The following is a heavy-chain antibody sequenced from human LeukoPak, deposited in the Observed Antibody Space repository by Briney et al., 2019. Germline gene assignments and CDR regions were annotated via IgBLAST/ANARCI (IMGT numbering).Heavy chain of an antibody. V-gene: IGHV3-66*01. CDR3: ARGPGYGHYFDY. CDR2: IYSGGST. J-gene: IGHJ4*02. D-gene: IGHD5-12*01. Sequence: GGSLRLSCAASEFSVGSNYMTWVRQAPGKGLEWVSLIYSGGSTYYADSVKGRFTISRDNSKNTLYLQMNSLRDEDTAVYYCARGPGYGHYFDYWGQGALVTVSS. CDR1: EFSVGSNY.